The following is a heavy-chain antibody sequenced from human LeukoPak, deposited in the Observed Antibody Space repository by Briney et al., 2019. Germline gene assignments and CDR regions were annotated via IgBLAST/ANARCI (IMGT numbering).Heavy chain of an antibody. J-gene: IGHJ4*02. D-gene: IGHD3-16*01. CDR2: INHSGST. Sequence: SETLSLTCAVYGGSFSGYYWSWIRQPPGKGLEWIGEINHSGSTNYNPSLKSRVTISVDTSKNQFSLKLSSVTAADTAVYYCARGSRVWGSYVDYWGQGPLVTVSS. CDR1: GGSFSGYY. V-gene: IGHV4-34*01. CDR3: ARGSRVWGSYVDY.